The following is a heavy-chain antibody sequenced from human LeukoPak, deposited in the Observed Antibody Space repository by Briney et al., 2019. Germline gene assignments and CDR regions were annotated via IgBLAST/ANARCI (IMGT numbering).Heavy chain of an antibody. CDR1: GGSFSGYY. J-gene: IGHJ4*02. CDR3: ARVTLGVAALDY. Sequence: SETLSLTCAVYGGSFSGYYWSWIRQPPGKGLEWIGEINHSGSTNYNPSLKSRVTISVDTSKNQFSLKLSSVTAADTAVYYCARVTLGVAALDYWGQGTLVTVSS. V-gene: IGHV4-34*01. D-gene: IGHD2-15*01. CDR2: INHSGST.